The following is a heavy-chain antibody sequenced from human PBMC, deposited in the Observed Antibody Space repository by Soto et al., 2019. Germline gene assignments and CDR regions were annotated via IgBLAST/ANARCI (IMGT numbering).Heavy chain of an antibody. CDR3: AKVYPTHGSNGDYFDYYYGMDV. D-gene: IGHD3-22*01. Sequence: EVQLLESGGDFVQPGGSLRLSCAASGFTFSAYPMTWVRQAPGKGLEWVSGISGSGVSTYYADSVKGRFTISRDNSKKTRYLQMNSLRAEDTALYYCAKVYPTHGSNGDYFDYYYGMDVWGQGTTVIVSS. CDR2: ISGSGVST. J-gene: IGHJ6*02. V-gene: IGHV3-23*01. CDR1: GFTFSAYP.